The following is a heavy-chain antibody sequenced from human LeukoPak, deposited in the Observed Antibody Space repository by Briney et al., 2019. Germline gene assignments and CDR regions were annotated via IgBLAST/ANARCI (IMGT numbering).Heavy chain of an antibody. V-gene: IGHV4-4*02. J-gene: IGHJ5*02. CDR2: IYHSGST. Sequence: SETLSLTCAVSGGSISSDNWWSWVRQPPGKGLEWIGEIYHSGSTNYNPSLQSRVTISVDKSNNHFSLRLTSVTAADTAVYYCARDRPPERGFDYGDYLNWFDPWGQGTLVTVSS. D-gene: IGHD4-17*01. CDR3: ARDRPPERGFDYGDYLNWFDP. CDR1: GGSISSDNW.